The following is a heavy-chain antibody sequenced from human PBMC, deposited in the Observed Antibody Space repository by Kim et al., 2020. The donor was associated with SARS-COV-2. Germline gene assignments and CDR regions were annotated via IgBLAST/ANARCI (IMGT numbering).Heavy chain of an antibody. CDR1: GYTFTSYG. J-gene: IGHJ6*02. D-gene: IGHD3-3*01. Sequence: ASVKVSCKASGYTFTSYGISWVRQAPGQGLEWMGWISAYNGNTNYAQKLQGRVTMTTDTSTSTAYMELRSLRSDDTAVYYCARNDPLYDFWSGYPNYYYGMDVWGQGTTVTVSS. CDR3: ARNDPLYDFWSGYPNYYYGMDV. CDR2: ISAYNGNT. V-gene: IGHV1-18*04.